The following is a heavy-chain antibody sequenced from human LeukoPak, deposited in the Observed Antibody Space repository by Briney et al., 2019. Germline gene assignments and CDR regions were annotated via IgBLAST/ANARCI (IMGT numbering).Heavy chain of an antibody. CDR1: GFTFSSYA. CDR2: IDSNGVST. J-gene: IGHJ4*02. D-gene: IGHD3-22*01. CDR3: AGSGYPEGLDF. Sequence: GGSLRLSCSASGFTFSSYAMHWVRQAPGKGLEYVSAIDSNGVSTSYADSVKGRFTISRDNSKNTLYLQMNSLRAEDTAVYYCAGSGYPEGLDFWGQGTLVTVSS. V-gene: IGHV3-64*04.